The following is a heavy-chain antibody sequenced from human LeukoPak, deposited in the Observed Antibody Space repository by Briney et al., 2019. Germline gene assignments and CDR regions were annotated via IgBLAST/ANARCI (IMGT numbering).Heavy chain of an antibody. V-gene: IGHV5-51*01. D-gene: IGHD1-1*01. CDR3: ARHETGPYFDY. CDR1: GYSSSSYW. Sequence: GESLKISCKVSGYSSSSYWIGWVRQMPGKGLEWMGIIYPGDSDTRYSPSFQGQVTISADRSISTAYLQWSSLKASDTAMYYCARHETGPYFDYWGQGTLVTVSS. CDR2: IYPGDSDT. J-gene: IGHJ4*02.